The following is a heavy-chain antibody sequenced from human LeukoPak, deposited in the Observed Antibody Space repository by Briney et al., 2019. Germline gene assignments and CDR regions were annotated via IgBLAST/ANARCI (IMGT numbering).Heavy chain of an antibody. V-gene: IGHV1-2*04. Sequence: PGASVKVSCKASGYTFTGYYMHWVRQAPGQGLEWMGWINPNSGGTNYAQKFQGWVTMTRDTSISTAYMELSRLRSDDTAVYYCARDLRPITSKMRYYYYGMDVWGQGTTVTVSS. CDR1: GYTFTGYY. CDR3: ARDLRPITSKMRYYYYGMDV. D-gene: IGHD3-10*01. CDR2: INPNSGGT. J-gene: IGHJ6*02.